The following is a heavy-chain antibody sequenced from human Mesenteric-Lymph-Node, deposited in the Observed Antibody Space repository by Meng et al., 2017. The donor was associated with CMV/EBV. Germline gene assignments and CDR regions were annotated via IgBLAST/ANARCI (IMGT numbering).Heavy chain of an antibody. CDR1: GFTFSDYY. D-gene: IGHD6-13*01. V-gene: IGHV3-53*01. CDR2: MFSGATT. J-gene: IGHJ3*01. CDR3: ATRYSSRWFKAFDV. Sequence: GGSLRLSCAASGFTFSDYYMTWVRQAPGKGLEWVSVMFSGATTYYADSVKGRFTISRDNSKNTLYLQMNSLRGEDTAVYYCATRYSSRWFKAFDVWGQGTLVTVSS.